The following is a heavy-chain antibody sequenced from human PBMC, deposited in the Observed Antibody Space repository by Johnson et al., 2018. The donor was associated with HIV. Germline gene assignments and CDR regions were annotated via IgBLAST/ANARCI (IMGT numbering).Heavy chain of an antibody. CDR2: ISYDGSNK. CDR1: GFTFDDYA. J-gene: IGHJ3*02. Sequence: QVQLVESGGVVVQPGGSLRLSCAASGFTFDDYAMHWVRQAPGKGLEWVAVISYDGSNKYYADSVTVRFTISRDNSKNTLYLQMNSLRAEDTAVYYCARSYPGSASVYRDAFDIWGQGTMVTVSS. V-gene: IGHV3-30-3*01. CDR3: ARSYPGSASVYRDAFDI. D-gene: IGHD4-11*01.